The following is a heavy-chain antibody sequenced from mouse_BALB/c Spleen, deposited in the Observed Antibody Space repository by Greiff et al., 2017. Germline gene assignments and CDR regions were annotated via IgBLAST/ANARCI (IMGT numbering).Heavy chain of an antibody. CDR2: IWGGGST. CDR1: GFSLTDYG. Sequence: VMLVESGPGLVAPSQSLSITCTVSGFSLTDYGVSWIRQPPGKGLEWLGVIWGGGSTYYNSALKSRLSISKDNSKSQVFLKMNSLQTDDTAMYYCAKHSVYYGNSYAMDYWGQGTSVTVSS. CDR3: AKHSVYYGNSYAMDY. J-gene: IGHJ4*01. V-gene: IGHV2-6-5*01. D-gene: IGHD2-1*01.